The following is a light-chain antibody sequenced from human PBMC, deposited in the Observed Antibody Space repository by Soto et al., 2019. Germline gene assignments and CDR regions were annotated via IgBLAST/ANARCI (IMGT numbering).Light chain of an antibody. Sequence: DIQMTQSPSSLSASVGDRVTITCRASQSISGWLAWYQQKPGKAPKVLIYDASNLESGVPSRFSGSGSGTEFTLTISSLQPDDFATYYCQRYDSYSTYTFGQGTKLEIK. CDR2: DAS. CDR3: QRYDSYSTYT. J-gene: IGKJ2*01. CDR1: QSISGW. V-gene: IGKV1-5*01.